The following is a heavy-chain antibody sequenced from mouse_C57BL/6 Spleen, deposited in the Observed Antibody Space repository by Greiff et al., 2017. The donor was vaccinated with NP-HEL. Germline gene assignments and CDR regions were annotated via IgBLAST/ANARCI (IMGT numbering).Heavy chain of an antibody. Sequence: QVQLKQSGAELVKPGASVKLSCKASGYTFTEYTIHWVKQRSGQGLEWIGWFYPGSGSIKYNEKFQDKATLTADKSSSTVYMELSRLTSEDAAVYFCARHEDIWDAMDYWGQGTSVTVSS. CDR1: GYTFTEYT. CDR2: FYPGSGSI. J-gene: IGHJ4*01. CDR3: ARHEDIWDAMDY. V-gene: IGHV1-62-2*01. D-gene: IGHD1-1*02.